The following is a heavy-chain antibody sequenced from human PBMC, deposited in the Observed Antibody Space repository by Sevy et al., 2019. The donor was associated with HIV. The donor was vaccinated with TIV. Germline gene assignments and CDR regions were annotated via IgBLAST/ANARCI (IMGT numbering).Heavy chain of an antibody. J-gene: IGHJ6*02. V-gene: IGHV3-30*02. Sequence: GGSLRLSCAASGFNVRSYGMHWVRQAPGKGLEWVAFIRLDGSHKYYADSVNGRFTISRDNSKNTLYLQMNSLRAEDTAVYYCAKDGNVVVGGDFYYYGMDVWVQGTTVTVSS. CDR2: IRLDGSHK. CDR1: GFNVRSYG. D-gene: IGHD2-15*01. CDR3: AKDGNVVVGGDFYYYGMDV.